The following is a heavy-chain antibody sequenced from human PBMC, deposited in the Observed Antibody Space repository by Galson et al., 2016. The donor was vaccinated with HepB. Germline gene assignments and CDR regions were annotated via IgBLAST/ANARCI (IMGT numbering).Heavy chain of an antibody. CDR2: LASHGST. V-gene: IGHV3-23*01. CDR1: ALTCRSHA. CDR3: AKECRGGSCYPPETEG. J-gene: IGHJ4*02. Sequence: SLRFSCAASALTCRSHAMTWVRKAPGKRLKWVSRLASHGSTYYADPVKGRFTISRDNSKNTLYLQLNSLRAEDTAVYYCAKECRGGSCYPPETEGWGQGTLVTVSS. D-gene: IGHD2-15*01.